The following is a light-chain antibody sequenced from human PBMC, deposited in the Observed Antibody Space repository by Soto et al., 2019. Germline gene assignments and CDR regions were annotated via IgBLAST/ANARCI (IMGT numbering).Light chain of an antibody. CDR2: VAS. J-gene: IGKJ5*01. V-gene: IGKV3-15*01. Sequence: EIVMTQSPATLSVSPWERATLSCMASQTVSINLSFYHDKPVQAPILLVYVASTMATGIPARFSGSGCGTEFTLTISSLQSEDFAVYYCQQYNNWPPITFGQGTRLEIK. CDR3: QQYNNWPPIT. CDR1: QTVSIN.